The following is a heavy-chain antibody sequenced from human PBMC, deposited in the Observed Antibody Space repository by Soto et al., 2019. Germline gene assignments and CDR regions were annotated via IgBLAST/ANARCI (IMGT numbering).Heavy chain of an antibody. CDR2: IYPGDSDT. CDR3: ARQYSSSWDY. Sequence: PGESLKISCKGSGYSFTIYWVGWVRQMPGKGLEWMGIIYPGDSDTRYSPSFQGQVTISADKSISTAYLQWSSLKASDTAMYYSARQYSSSWDYWGQGTLVTVSS. CDR1: GYSFTIYW. J-gene: IGHJ4*02. V-gene: IGHV5-51*01. D-gene: IGHD6-13*01.